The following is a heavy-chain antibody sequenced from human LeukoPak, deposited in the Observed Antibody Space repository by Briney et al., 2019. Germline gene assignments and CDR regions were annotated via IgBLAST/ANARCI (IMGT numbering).Heavy chain of an antibody. CDR2: INTDGSST. V-gene: IGHV3-74*01. J-gene: IGHJ5*02. CDR3: ARDQYDFWSGYYMGFWFDP. Sequence: PGGSLRLSCAASGFTFSSYWMHWVRQAPGKGLVWVSRINTDGSSTSYADSVKGRFTISRDNAKNTLYLQMNSLRAEDTAVYCCARDQYDFWSGYYMGFWFDPWGQATLVTVSS. D-gene: IGHD3-3*01. CDR1: GFTFSSYW.